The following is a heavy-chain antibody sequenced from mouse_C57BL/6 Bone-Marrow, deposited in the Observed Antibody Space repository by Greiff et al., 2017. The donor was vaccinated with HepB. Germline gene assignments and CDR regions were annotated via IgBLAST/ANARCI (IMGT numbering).Heavy chain of an antibody. V-gene: IGHV1-64*01. Sequence: QVQLQQPGAELVKPGASVKLSCKASGYTFTSYWMHWVKQRPGQGLEWIGMIHPNSGSTNYNEKFKSKATLTVDKSSSTAYVQLSSLTSEDSAVYYCASITTVVAPFDYWGQGTTLTVSS. CDR2: IHPNSGST. CDR1: GYTFTSYW. CDR3: ASITTVVAPFDY. D-gene: IGHD1-1*01. J-gene: IGHJ2*01.